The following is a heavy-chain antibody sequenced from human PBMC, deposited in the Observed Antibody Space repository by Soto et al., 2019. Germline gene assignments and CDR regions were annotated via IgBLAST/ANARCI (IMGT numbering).Heavy chain of an antibody. J-gene: IGHJ5*02. V-gene: IGHV4-59*12. Sequence: PPETLSLTCTFSGSSIIGYYWTWIRQSPERGLEWIGYIHYSGSANYNPSLNSRLTMSVDRSKSQFSMKLASVTAADTAVYYCVRGVGGSSLNGFDPWGQGTLVTVSS. CDR1: GSSIIGYY. D-gene: IGHD2-2*01. CDR2: IHYSGSA. CDR3: VRGVGGSSLNGFDP.